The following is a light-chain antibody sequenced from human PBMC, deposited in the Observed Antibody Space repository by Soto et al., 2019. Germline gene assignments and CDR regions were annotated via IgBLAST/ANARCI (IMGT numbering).Light chain of an antibody. Sequence: PGERATLSCRASQSVSSYLAWYQQKPGQAPRLLIYDASNRATGIPARFSGSGSGTDFTLTISSLEPEDFAVYYCQQRSNWPSWTFGQGTKVEIK. CDR2: DAS. CDR1: QSVSSY. CDR3: QQRSNWPSWT. J-gene: IGKJ1*01. V-gene: IGKV3-11*01.